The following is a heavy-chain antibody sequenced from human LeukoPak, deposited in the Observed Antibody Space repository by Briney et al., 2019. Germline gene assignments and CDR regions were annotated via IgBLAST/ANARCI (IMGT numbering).Heavy chain of an antibody. V-gene: IGHV4-59*01. J-gene: IGHJ6*03. D-gene: IGHD6-13*01. CDR3: ARTTEAHSWRTRYYDYYMDV. CDR2: IYYSGST. CDR1: GGSISSYY. Sequence: PSETLSLTCTVSGGSISSYYWSWIRQPPGKGLEWIGYIYYSGSTNYNPSLKSRVTISVDTSKNQFSLKLSSVTAADTAVYYCARTTEAHSWRTRYYDYYMDVWGKGTTVTISS.